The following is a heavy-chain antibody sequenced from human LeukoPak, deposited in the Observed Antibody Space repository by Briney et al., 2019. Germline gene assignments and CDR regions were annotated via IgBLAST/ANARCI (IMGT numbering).Heavy chain of an antibody. V-gene: IGHV4-34*01. Sequence: SETLSLTCTVSGGSSSSYCWSWIRQPPGKGLEWIGEINHSGSTNYNPSLKSRVTISVDTSKNQFSLKLSSVTAADTAVYYCARWGTGDYWGQGTLVTVSS. J-gene: IGHJ4*02. D-gene: IGHD3-16*01. CDR3: ARWGTGDY. CDR2: INHSGST. CDR1: GGSSSSYC.